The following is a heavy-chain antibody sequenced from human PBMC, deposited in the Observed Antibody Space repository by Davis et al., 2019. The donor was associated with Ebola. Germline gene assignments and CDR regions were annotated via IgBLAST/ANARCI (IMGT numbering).Heavy chain of an antibody. D-gene: IGHD2-2*01. V-gene: IGHV4-59*08. CDR3: ARILVVPAAMRGSYYYYGMDV. CDR1: GGSISSYY. J-gene: IGHJ6*04. CDR2: IYYSGST. Sequence: MPGGSLRLSCTVSGGSISSYYWSWIRQPPGKGLEWIGYIYYSGSTNYNPSLKSRVAMSVDTSKNQFSLKLSSATAADTAVYYCARILVVPAAMRGSYYYYGMDVWGKGTTVTVSS.